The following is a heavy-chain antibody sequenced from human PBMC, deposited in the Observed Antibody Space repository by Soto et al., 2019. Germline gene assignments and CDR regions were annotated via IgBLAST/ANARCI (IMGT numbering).Heavy chain of an antibody. Sequence: ASVNVSCKTSGYTFSAYYIHWVRQAPGQGLEWMGWINPKSGGTLYAQKFQGRVTMTRDTSISTAYMELSRLRSDDTAVYYCARGGTFAYDTSGYSVYWGQGTLVTV. CDR3: ARGGTFAYDTSGYSVY. V-gene: IGHV1-2*02. CDR2: INPKSGGT. CDR1: GYTFSAYY. D-gene: IGHD3-22*01. J-gene: IGHJ4*02.